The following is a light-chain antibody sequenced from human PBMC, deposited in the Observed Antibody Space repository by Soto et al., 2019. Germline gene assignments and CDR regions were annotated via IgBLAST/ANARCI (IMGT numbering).Light chain of an antibody. J-gene: IGKJ1*01. V-gene: IGKV1-5*01. Sequence: DIQMTQSPSSLSSSVGDRVIITCRASQDISNWLAWYQQKPGKAPKLLIFHASSLESGVPSRFSGSGSGTEFSLTISSLQSDDFATYYCQQYNTYPTFGQGTKV. CDR2: HAS. CDR1: QDISNW. CDR3: QQYNTYPT.